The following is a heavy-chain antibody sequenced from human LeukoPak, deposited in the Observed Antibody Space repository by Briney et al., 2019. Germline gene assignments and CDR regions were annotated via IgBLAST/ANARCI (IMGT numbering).Heavy chain of an antibody. V-gene: IGHV3-48*01. Sequence: PGGSLRLSCAASGFTFSSYSMNWFRRAPGKGRGGVSYISSSSSTIYYADSVKGRFTISRDNAKNSLYLQMNSLRAEDTAVYYCARSGWSGQYGMDVWGQGTTVTVSS. D-gene: IGHD6-19*01. CDR1: GFTFSSYS. CDR3: ARSGWSGQYGMDV. CDR2: ISSSSSTI. J-gene: IGHJ6*02.